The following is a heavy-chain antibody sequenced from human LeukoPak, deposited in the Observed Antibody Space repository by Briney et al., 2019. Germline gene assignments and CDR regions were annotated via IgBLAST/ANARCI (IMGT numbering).Heavy chain of an antibody. CDR2: ISGSGGST. J-gene: IGHJ6*02. CDR3: AKRLARTTVTTGWGMDV. D-gene: IGHD4-17*01. CDR1: GLNFNTYA. V-gene: IGHV3-23*01. Sequence: GGSLRLSCAASGLNFNTYAMNWVRQAPGKGLEWVSAISGSGGSTYYADSVKGRFTISRDNSKNTLYLQMNSLRAEDTAVYYCAKRLARTTVTTGWGMDVWGQGTTVTVSS.